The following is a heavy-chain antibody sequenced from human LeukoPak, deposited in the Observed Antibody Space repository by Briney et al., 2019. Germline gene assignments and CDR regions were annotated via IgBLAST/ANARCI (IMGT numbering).Heavy chain of an antibody. J-gene: IGHJ4*02. CDR2: IIPIFGTA. CDR3: GRGDYYDSSGCDY. V-gene: IGHV1-69*06. CDR1: GGTFSSYA. Sequence: ASVKVSCKASGGTFSSYAISWVRQAPGQGLEWMGRIIPIFGTANYAQKFQGRVTITADKSTSTAYMEPSSLRSEDTAVYYCGRGDYYDSSGCDYWGQGTLVTVSS. D-gene: IGHD3-22*01.